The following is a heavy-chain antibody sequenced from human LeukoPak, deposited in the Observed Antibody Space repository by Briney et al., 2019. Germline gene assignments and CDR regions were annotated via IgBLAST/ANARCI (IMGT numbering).Heavy chain of an antibody. J-gene: IGHJ4*02. Sequence: PGGSLRLSCAASGFTFSDYAMNWVRQAPGKALEWVSAVSGNGGGTYYADSVKGHFTISRDNSKNTVYLQMNSLRVEDTALYYCAKGVYYDNSGYYYFDSWGQGTLVTVSS. CDR1: GFTFSDYA. CDR3: AKGVYYDNSGYYYFDS. CDR2: VSGNGGGT. V-gene: IGHV3-23*01. D-gene: IGHD3-22*01.